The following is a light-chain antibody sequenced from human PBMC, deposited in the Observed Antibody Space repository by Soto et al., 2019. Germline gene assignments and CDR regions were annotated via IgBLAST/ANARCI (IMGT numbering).Light chain of an antibody. V-gene: IGLV2-14*01. J-gene: IGLJ1*01. Sequence: QSVLTRPASVSGSPGQSITISCTGASSDIGGYNYVSWYQQHPGRAPKLMIYEVSNRPSGVANRFSGSKSGNTASLTISGLQAEDEADYYCSSYTRSSGFVFGTGTKVTVL. CDR1: SSDIGGYNY. CDR2: EVS. CDR3: SSYTRSSGFV.